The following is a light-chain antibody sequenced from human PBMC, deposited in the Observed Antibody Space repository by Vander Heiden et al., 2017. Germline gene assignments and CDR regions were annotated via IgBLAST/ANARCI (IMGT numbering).Light chain of an antibody. CDR2: DAS. CDR3: QQYRSYRT. J-gene: IGKJ1*01. Sequence: DIQMTQSPSTLSASIGDRVTISCRASESISSWLAWYQQKPGKAPKLLIYDASTLGSGVPSRFSGSGSATEFTLTSSRLQPDDFATYFCQQYRSYRTFGQGTKVEIK. CDR1: ESISSW. V-gene: IGKV1-5*01.